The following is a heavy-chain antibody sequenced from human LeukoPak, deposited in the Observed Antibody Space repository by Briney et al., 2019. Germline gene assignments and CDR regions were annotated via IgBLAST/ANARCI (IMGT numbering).Heavy chain of an antibody. D-gene: IGHD4-11*01. J-gene: IGHJ4*02. CDR3: AKGLPRQFDY. Sequence: GGSLRLSCAASGFTFSAYGMHWVRQAPGKGLEWVAFIRYDGSNKYYADSVKGRFTISRDNSKNTLYVQMNSLRAEDTAVYYCAKGLPRQFDYWGQGTLVTVPS. CDR2: IRYDGSNK. V-gene: IGHV3-30*02. CDR1: GFTFSAYG.